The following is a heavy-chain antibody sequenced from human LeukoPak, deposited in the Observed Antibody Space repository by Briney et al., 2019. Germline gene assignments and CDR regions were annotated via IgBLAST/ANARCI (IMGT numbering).Heavy chain of an antibody. CDR1: GYSFTSYW. V-gene: IGHV5-51*01. CDR2: IYPGDSDT. CDR3: ARSRRDYFDY. J-gene: IGHJ4*02. Sequence: GESLKISCKGSGYSFTSYWVGWVRQMPGKGLEWMAMIYPGDSDTRYSPSFQGQVTISADKSISTAYLQWSSLKASDTAMYYCARSRRDYFDYWGQGTLVTVSS.